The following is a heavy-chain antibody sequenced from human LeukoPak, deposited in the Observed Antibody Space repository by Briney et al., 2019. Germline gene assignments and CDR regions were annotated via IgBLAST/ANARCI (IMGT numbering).Heavy chain of an antibody. CDR1: GFTFSSYG. CDR3: ARETRMVRGDPPDY. Sequence: GGSLRLSCAASGFTFSSYGMHWVRQAPGKGLEWVAFIRYDGSNKYYADSVKGRFTISRDNSKNTLYLQMNSLRAEDTAVYYCARETRMVRGDPPDYWGQGTLVTVSS. J-gene: IGHJ4*02. V-gene: IGHV3-30*02. D-gene: IGHD3-10*01. CDR2: IRYDGSNK.